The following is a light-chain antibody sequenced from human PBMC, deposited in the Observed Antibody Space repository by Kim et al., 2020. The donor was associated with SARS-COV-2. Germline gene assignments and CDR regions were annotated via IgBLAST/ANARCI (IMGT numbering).Light chain of an antibody. J-gene: IGKJ1*01. CDR3: QQSSSAPLT. CDR1: QSISNY. Sequence: AAIGDRVTIIGRASQSISNYLNWYQQKPGKAPNLLIYTASSLQSGVPSRFSGSGSGTDFTLTINSLQPEDFATYYCQQSSSAPLTFGQGTKVDIK. CDR2: TAS. V-gene: IGKV1-39*01.